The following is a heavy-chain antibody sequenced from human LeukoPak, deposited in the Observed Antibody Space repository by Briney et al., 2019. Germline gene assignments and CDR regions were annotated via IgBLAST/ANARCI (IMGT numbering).Heavy chain of an antibody. CDR1: GGSISSGGYS. D-gene: IGHD2-2*01. Sequence: PSETLSLTCAVSGGSISSGGYSWSWIRQPPGKGLEWMGYIYDSGSKYYNPSLKSRVTISVDKSKNQFSLNLSSVTAADTAVYYCARGVPAAVTNYFDYWGQGTLVTVSS. V-gene: IGHV4-30-2*01. CDR3: ARGVPAAVTNYFDY. J-gene: IGHJ4*02. CDR2: IYDSGSK.